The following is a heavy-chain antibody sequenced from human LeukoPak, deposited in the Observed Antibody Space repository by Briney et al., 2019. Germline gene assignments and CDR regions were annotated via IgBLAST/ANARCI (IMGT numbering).Heavy chain of an antibody. Sequence: SETLSLTRTVSGVSISTYYWSWIRQPPGKGVEWIGYVYDSGSANYNPSLKSRVTISVDTSKNQFSLKLSSVTAADTAVYYCAKHAGSWTFDYWGQGTLVTVSS. V-gene: IGHV4-59*08. J-gene: IGHJ4*02. CDR3: AKHAGSWTFDY. CDR1: GVSISTYY. D-gene: IGHD6-13*01. CDR2: VYDSGSA.